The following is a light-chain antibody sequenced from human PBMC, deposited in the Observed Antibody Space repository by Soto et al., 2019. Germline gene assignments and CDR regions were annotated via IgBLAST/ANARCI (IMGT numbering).Light chain of an antibody. Sequence: QSVLTQPPSVSGAPGQRVTISCAGSSSNIGANYDVHWYQQLPGTAPKLLIYANYNRPSGVPDRFSGSKSGTSASLAITWVQAEDEADYYCQSYDSSLSGVVFGGGTKLTVL. CDR2: ANY. J-gene: IGLJ2*01. V-gene: IGLV1-40*01. CDR3: QSYDSSLSGVV. CDR1: SSNIGANYD.